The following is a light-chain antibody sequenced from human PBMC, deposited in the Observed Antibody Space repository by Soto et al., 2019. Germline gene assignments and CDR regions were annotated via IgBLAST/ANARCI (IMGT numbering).Light chain of an antibody. J-gene: IGKJ1*01. CDR3: MQSTHWHWT. V-gene: IGKV2-30*01. CDR2: TVS. CDR1: QSLIFDDGNTY. Sequence: DVVMTQSPLSLPVPLGQPAAISCRSSQSLIFDDGNTYLSWFHQRPGQSPRRLIYTVSNRASGVPDRFSGSGSGTDFTLKISGLEDEDVGVYYCMQSTHWHWTLGPGTKVDI.